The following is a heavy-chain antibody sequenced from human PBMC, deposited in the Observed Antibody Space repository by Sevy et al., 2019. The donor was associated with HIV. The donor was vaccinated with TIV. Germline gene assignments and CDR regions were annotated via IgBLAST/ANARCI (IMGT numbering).Heavy chain of an antibody. CDR3: AKGGSKTPYYYYGMDV. V-gene: IGHV3-23*01. Sequence: GGSLRLSCAASGFTFSSYAMSWVRQAPGKGLEWVSAISGSGGSTYYADSVKGRFTISRDNSKNTLYLQMNSLRAEDMAVYYCAKGGSKTPYYYYGMDVWGQGTTVTVSS. J-gene: IGHJ6*02. CDR2: ISGSGGST. CDR1: GFTFSSYA.